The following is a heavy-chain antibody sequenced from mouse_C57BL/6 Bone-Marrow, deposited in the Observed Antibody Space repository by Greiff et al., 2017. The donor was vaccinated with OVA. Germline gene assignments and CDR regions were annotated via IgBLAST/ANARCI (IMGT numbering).Heavy chain of an antibody. Sequence: EVQLQQSGPVLVKPGASVKMSCKASGYTFTDYYMNWVKQSHGKSLEWIGVINPYNGGTSYNQKFKGKATLTVDKSSSTAYMELNSLTSEDSAVYYCARYYGSSPAWFAYWCQGTLVTVSA. J-gene: IGHJ3*01. CDR2: INPYNGGT. CDR3: ARYYGSSPAWFAY. D-gene: IGHD1-1*01. CDR1: GYTFTDYY. V-gene: IGHV1-19*01.